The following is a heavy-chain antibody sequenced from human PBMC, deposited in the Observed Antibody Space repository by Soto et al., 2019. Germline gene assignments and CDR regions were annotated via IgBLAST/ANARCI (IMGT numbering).Heavy chain of an antibody. V-gene: IGHV3-15*07. CDR2: IKSKTDGGTT. CDR1: GFTFSNAW. CDR3: TTEFYGSGSYFYAFDI. J-gene: IGHJ3*02. D-gene: IGHD3-10*01. Sequence: GGSLRLSCAASGFTFSNAWMNWVRQAPGKGLEWVGRIKSKTDGGTTDYAAPVKGRFTISRDDSKNTLYLQMNSLKTEDTAVYYCTTEFYGSGSYFYAFDIWGQGTMVTVSS.